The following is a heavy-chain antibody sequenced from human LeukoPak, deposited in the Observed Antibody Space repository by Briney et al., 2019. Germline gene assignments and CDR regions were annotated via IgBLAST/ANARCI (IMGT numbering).Heavy chain of an antibody. Sequence: PSETLSLTCSVSGGSVNSGTYYWSWIRQPPGKGLEWIGNIYYSGSAYYNPSLKSRVTMSVDTSKNQFSLKLSSVTAPDTAVYYCARKPIVNSAWYYFDYWGQGTLVTVSS. CDR1: GGSVNSGTYY. J-gene: IGHJ4*02. D-gene: IGHD3-22*01. V-gene: IGHV4-39*07. CDR3: ARKPIVNSAWYYFDY. CDR2: IYYSGSA.